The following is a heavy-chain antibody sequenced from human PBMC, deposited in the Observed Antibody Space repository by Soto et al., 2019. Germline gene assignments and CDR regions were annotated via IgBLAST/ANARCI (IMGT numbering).Heavy chain of an antibody. Sequence: GASVKLSCKASGGTFSSYAISWVRQAPGQGLEWMGGIIPIFGTANYAQKFQGRVTITADESTSTACMELSSLRSEDTAVYYCARDRYYDSSGYYGHYYGMDVWGQGTTVTVSS. V-gene: IGHV1-69*13. CDR2: IIPIFGTA. D-gene: IGHD3-22*01. CDR1: GGTFSSYA. J-gene: IGHJ6*02. CDR3: ARDRYYDSSGYYGHYYGMDV.